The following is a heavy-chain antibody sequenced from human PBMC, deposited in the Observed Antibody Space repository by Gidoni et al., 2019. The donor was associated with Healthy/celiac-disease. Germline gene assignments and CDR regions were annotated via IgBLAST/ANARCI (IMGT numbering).Heavy chain of an antibody. D-gene: IGHD3-16*02. Sequence: QVQLQQWGAGLLKPSETLSLTCAVYGGSFSGYYWSWIRQPPGKGLEWIGGINHSGSTNYNPSLKSRVTISVDTSKNQFSLKLSSVTAADTAVYYCARGPIRIWGSYRQYPAGSYYFDYWGQGTLVTVSS. J-gene: IGHJ4*02. CDR3: ARGPIRIWGSYRQYPAGSYYFDY. CDR2: INHSGST. CDR1: GGSFSGYY. V-gene: IGHV4-34*01.